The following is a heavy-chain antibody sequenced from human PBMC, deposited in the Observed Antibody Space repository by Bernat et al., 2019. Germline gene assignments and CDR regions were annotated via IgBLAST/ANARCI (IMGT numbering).Heavy chain of an antibody. Sequence: QLQLQESGPGLVKPSQTLSLTCTVSGGSISSGGYYWSWIRQHPGKGLEWIGYIYYSGSTYYNPSLESRVTISVDTSKNQFSLKLSSVTAADTAVYYCARACTPLSHGITIFDYWGQGTLVTVSS. V-gene: IGHV4-31*03. J-gene: IGHJ4*02. D-gene: IGHD3-3*01. CDR3: ARACTPLSHGITIFDY. CDR1: GGSISSGGYY. CDR2: IYYSGST.